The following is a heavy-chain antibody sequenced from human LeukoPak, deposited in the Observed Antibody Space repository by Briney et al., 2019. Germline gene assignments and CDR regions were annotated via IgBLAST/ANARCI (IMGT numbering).Heavy chain of an antibody. D-gene: IGHD6-6*01. Sequence: PGGSLRLSCAASGFTFSSYAMSWVRQAPGKGLEWVAVIWYDGSNKYYADSVKGRFTISRDNSKNTLYLQMNSLRAEDTAVYYCARGWALGSSSDDYYYGMDVWGQGTTVTVSS. CDR3: ARGWALGSSSDDYYYGMDV. J-gene: IGHJ6*02. CDR1: GFTFSSYA. V-gene: IGHV3-33*08. CDR2: IWYDGSNK.